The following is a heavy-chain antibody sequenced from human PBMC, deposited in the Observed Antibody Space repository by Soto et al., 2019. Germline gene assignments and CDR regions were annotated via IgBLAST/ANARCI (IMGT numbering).Heavy chain of an antibody. V-gene: IGHV1-3*01. CDR1: GYTFSNYA. CDR3: AKGGNIAVVVADYGMDV. J-gene: IGHJ6*02. CDR2: INAGNGNT. Sequence: ASVKVSCKASGYTFSNYAIHWVRQAPGQRLEWMGWINAGNGNTKYSQKFQDRVTITRDTSASTAYMELSSLRSEDTAVYYCAKGGNIAVVVADYGMDVWGQGPTVTVSS. D-gene: IGHD2-15*01.